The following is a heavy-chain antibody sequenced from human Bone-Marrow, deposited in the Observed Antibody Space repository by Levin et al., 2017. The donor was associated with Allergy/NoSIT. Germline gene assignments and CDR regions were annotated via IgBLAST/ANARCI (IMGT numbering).Heavy chain of an antibody. D-gene: IGHD2/OR15-2a*01. CDR1: GFSLSTSGES. CDR2: VYWHDDK. CDR3: VHRSTDFHASDGQSWFDP. J-gene: IGHJ5*02. V-gene: IGHV2-5*01. Sequence: KLSGPTLVKPTQTLTLTCTFSGFSLSTSGESVGWVRQAPGQALEWLALVYWHDDKRYSPSLKDRLTITKDSSKNQVVLTLTTVDPVATGRYYCVHRSTDFHASDGQSWFDPWGQGILVTVSS.